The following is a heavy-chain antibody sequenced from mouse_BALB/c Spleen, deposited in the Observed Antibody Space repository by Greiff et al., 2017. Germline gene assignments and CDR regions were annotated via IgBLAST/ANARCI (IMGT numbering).Heavy chain of an antibody. CDR2: IRNKANGYTT. J-gene: IGHJ2*01. V-gene: IGHV7-3*02. CDR3: ARDYYYGSEYYFDY. CDR1: GFTFTDYY. D-gene: IGHD1-1*01. Sequence: EVQVVESGGGLVQPGGSLRLSCATSGFTFTDYYMSWVRQPPGKALEWLGFIRNKANGYTTEYSASVKGRFTISRDNSQSILYLQMNTLRAEDSATYYCARDYYYGSEYYFDYWGQGTTLTVSS.